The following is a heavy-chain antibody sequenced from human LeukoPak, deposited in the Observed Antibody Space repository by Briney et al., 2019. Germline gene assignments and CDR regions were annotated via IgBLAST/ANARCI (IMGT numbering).Heavy chain of an antibody. D-gene: IGHD2-2*01. CDR1: GFTFSSYA. V-gene: IGHV3-23*01. J-gene: IGHJ6*03. Sequence: GGSLRLSCAASGFTFSSYAMSWVRQAPGKGLEWVSAISGSGGSTYYADSVKGRFTISRDNSKNTLYLQMNSLRAEDTAVYYCHGDCSGTSCYAEGYYYMDVWGKGTTVTVSS. CDR2: ISGSGGST. CDR3: HGDCSGTSCYAEGYYYMDV.